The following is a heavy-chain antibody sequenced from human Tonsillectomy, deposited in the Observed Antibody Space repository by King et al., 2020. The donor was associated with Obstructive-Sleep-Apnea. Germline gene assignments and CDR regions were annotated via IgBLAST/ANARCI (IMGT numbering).Heavy chain of an antibody. Sequence: VQLVESGGVLVQPGGSLRLSCAASGFTFRSYAMSWVRQAAGEGLEWVSGLSGSGGITDYADSVKGRFTISRDNSKNTVYLQMNSLRAEDTAVYYCAKDSMDYDTLTGPVDYWGQGTLVTVSS. J-gene: IGHJ4*02. V-gene: IGHV3-23*04. CDR3: AKDSMDYDTLTGPVDY. CDR1: GFTFRSYA. D-gene: IGHD3-9*01. CDR2: LSGSGGIT.